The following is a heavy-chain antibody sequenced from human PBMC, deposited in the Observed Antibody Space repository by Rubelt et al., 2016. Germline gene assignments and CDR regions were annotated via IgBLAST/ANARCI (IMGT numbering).Heavy chain of an antibody. CDR2: ITSSGDNT. J-gene: IGHJ4*02. CDR3: AKVEGYCSGTSCSGTY. V-gene: IGHV4-61*05. D-gene: IGHD2-2*01. Sequence: QLQLQESGPGLVKPSETLSLTCTVSGASISGTSYYWGWIRQPPGQGLEWVSYITSSGDNTYYAASVKGRFTISKDNAKNSVDLQLYGLRAQGQARYYCAKVEGYCSGTSCSGTYWGQGALVAGSA. CDR1: GASISGTSYY.